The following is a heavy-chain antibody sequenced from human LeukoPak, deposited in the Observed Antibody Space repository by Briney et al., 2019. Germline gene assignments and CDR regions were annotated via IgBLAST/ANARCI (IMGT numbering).Heavy chain of an antibody. J-gene: IGHJ4*02. Sequence: WASVKVSCKASGYTFTAYYLNWVRQAPGQGLEWLGWIHPSSGVAKLPQRFQGRVTMTRDTSISTAYMELDRLRFDDTAVYYCARDSGEVPDYWGQGTLVTVSS. CDR1: GYTFTAYY. CDR2: IHPSSGVA. D-gene: IGHD3-10*01. CDR3: ARDSGEVPDY. V-gene: IGHV1-2*02.